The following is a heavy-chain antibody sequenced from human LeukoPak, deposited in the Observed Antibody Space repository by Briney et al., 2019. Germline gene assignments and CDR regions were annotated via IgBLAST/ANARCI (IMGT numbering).Heavy chain of an antibody. V-gene: IGHV3-48*03. Sequence: GGSLRLSCAAYGFTLSGYDMNWIRQAPGKGLEWLSYMSASGSVKYYADSVKGRFTISRDNAKNSLYLQMNSLRAEDTAVYYCARDYRGHDYYDSSADAFDIWGQGTMVTVSS. CDR1: GFTLSGYD. CDR3: ARDYRGHDYYDSSADAFDI. CDR2: MSASGSVK. J-gene: IGHJ3*02. D-gene: IGHD3-22*01.